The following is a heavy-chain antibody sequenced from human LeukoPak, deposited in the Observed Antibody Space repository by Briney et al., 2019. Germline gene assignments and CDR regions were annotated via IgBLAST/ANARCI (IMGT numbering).Heavy chain of an antibody. D-gene: IGHD3-3*01. V-gene: IGHV1-8*03. J-gene: IGHJ3*02. Sequence: ASVKVSCKASGYTFTSYDINWVRQATGQGLEWMGWMNPNSGNTGYAQKFQGRVTITRNTSISTAYMELSSLRAEDTAVYYCARFNYDFWAFDIWGQGTMVTVSS. CDR1: GYTFTSYD. CDR3: ARFNYDFWAFDI. CDR2: MNPNSGNT.